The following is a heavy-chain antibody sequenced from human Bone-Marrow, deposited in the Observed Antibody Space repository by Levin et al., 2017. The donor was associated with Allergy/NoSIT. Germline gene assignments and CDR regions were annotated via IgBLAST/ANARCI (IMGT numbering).Heavy chain of an antibody. V-gene: IGHV3-21*01. Sequence: GGSLRLSCAASGFTFSSYSMNWVRQAPGKGLEWVSSISSSSSYIYYADSVKGRFTISRDNAKNSLYLQMNSLRAEDTAVYYCASRYYDFWSGTYYYYGMDVWGQGTTVTVSS. CDR2: ISSSSSYI. D-gene: IGHD3-3*01. CDR1: GFTFSSYS. CDR3: ASRYYDFWSGTYYYYGMDV. J-gene: IGHJ6*01.